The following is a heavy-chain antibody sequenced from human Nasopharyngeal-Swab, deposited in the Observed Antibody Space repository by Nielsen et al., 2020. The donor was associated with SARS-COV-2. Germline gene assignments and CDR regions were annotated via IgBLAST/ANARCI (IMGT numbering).Heavy chain of an antibody. D-gene: IGHD6-13*01. CDR2: IYYSGST. CDR1: GGSISSGGYY. V-gene: IGHV4-31*03. CDR3: ARDGVGSSWLAGAFDI. J-gene: IGHJ3*02. Sequence: SETLSLTCTVSGGSISSGGYYWSWIRQHPGKGLEWIGYIYYSGSTYYNPSLRSRVTISVDTSKNQFSLKLSSVTAADTAVYYCARDGVGSSWLAGAFDIWGQGTMVTVSS.